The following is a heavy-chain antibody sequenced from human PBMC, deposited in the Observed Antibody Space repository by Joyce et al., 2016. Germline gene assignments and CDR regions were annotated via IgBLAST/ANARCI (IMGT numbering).Heavy chain of an antibody. CDR3: ARSQWLAPLMY. D-gene: IGHD6-19*01. Sequence: QVQLQQWGAGLLKPSETLSLTCGVSGGPFRGFFWTWVRQPPGKGLEWIGDITNSGATNCNPSLKSRINFSVDTSKNQFSLKLTSLSAADTAVYYCARSQWLAPLMYWGQGTPVTVSS. CDR1: GGPFRGFF. J-gene: IGHJ4*02. CDR2: ITNSGAT. V-gene: IGHV4-34*01.